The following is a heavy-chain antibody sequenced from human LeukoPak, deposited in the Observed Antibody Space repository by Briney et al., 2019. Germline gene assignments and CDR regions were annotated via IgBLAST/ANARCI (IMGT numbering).Heavy chain of an antibody. CDR3: ATDSGYCSGGSCYTPPFDS. V-gene: IGHV1-24*01. CDR1: GCTLTEVF. D-gene: IGHD2-15*01. CDR2: FHPEAGET. J-gene: IGHJ4*02. Sequence: ASVKVSCKVSGCTLTEVFMHWVRQAPGKGLEWMGGFHPEAGETIYAQKFQGRVTMTEDTSTDTAYMELSSLRSEDTAVYYCATDSGYCSGGSCYTPPFDSWGQGTLVTVSS.